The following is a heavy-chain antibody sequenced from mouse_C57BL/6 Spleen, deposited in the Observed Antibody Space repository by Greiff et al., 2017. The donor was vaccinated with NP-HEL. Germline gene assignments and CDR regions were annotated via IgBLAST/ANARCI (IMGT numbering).Heavy chain of an antibody. Sequence: EVKLMESGGGLVKPGGSLKLSCAASGFTFSDYGMHWVRQAPEKGLEWVAYISSGSSTIYYADTVKGRFTISRDNAKNTLFLQMTSLRSEDTAMYYCAREGYYGSLLAYWGQGTLVTVSA. CDR3: AREGYYGSLLAY. J-gene: IGHJ3*01. D-gene: IGHD1-1*01. CDR1: GFTFSDYG. CDR2: ISSGSSTI. V-gene: IGHV5-17*01.